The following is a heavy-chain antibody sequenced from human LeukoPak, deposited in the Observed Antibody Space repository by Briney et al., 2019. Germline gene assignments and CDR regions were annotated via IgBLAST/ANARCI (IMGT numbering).Heavy chain of an antibody. Sequence: SQTLSLTCVVSGDSISSGGYSWNWIRQPPGKGLEWIGYMYNSGTTSYNPSLKSRVTMSVDTSKNQFSLKLSSVTAADTAVYYCARGAIPVVGATEAYYYYYYYMDVWGKGTTVTVSS. D-gene: IGHD1-26*01. CDR2: MYNSGTT. V-gene: IGHV4-30-4*07. CDR3: ARGAIPVVGATEAYYYYYYYMDV. CDR1: GDSISSGGYS. J-gene: IGHJ6*03.